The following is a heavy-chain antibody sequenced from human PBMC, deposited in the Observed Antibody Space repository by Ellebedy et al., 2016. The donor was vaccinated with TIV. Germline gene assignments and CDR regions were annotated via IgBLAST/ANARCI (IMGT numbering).Heavy chain of an antibody. J-gene: IGHJ4*02. CDR2: ISTYNDNI. V-gene: IGHV1-18*01. CDR3: ARVSYCGGDCYSNYFDY. D-gene: IGHD2-21*02. Sequence: ASVKVSCXASGYTFTSYGISWVRQAPGQGLEWMGWISTYNDNINYAQKLQGRVTMTTDTSTSTAYMELRSLRSDDTAVYYCARVSYCGGDCYSNYFDYWGQGTLVTVSS. CDR1: GYTFTSYG.